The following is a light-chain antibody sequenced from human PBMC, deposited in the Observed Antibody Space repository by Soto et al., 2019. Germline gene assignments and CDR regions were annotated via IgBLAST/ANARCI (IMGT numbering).Light chain of an antibody. CDR3: QQSYSTPPT. CDR1: QSISSY. J-gene: IGKJ2*01. V-gene: IGKV1-39*01. Sequence: DIQMTRSPSSLSASVGDRVTITCRGSQSISSYLNWYQQKPGKAPKLLIYAASSLQSGVPSRFSGSGSGTDFTLTISSLQPEDFATYYCQQSYSTPPTFGQGTKVDIK. CDR2: AAS.